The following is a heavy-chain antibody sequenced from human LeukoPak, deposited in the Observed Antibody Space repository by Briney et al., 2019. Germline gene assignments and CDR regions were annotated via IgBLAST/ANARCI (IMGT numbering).Heavy chain of an antibody. CDR3: AKDMWTGYYNSGDFDY. Sequence: GGSLRLSCAASGFTFDDYAMHWVRQAPGKGLEWVSGISWNSGSIGYADSVKGRFTISRDNAKNSLYLQMNSLRAEDTALYYCAKDMWTGYYNSGDFDYWGQGTLVTVSS. CDR2: ISWNSGSI. CDR1: GFTFDDYA. J-gene: IGHJ4*02. V-gene: IGHV3-9*01. D-gene: IGHD3/OR15-3a*01.